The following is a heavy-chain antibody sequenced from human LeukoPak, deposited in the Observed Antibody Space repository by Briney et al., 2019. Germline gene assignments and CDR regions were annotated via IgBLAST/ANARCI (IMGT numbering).Heavy chain of an antibody. V-gene: IGHV3-23*01. CDR1: GFTFSSYG. CDR3: AELGITMIGGV. D-gene: IGHD3-10*02. Sequence: GGSLRLSCGASGFTFSSYGMSWVRQAPGKGLEWVSAISGSGGSTYYADSVKGRFTISRDNAKNSLYLQMNSLRAEDTAVYYCAELGITMIGGVWGKGPTVTISS. J-gene: IGHJ6*04. CDR2: ISGSGGST.